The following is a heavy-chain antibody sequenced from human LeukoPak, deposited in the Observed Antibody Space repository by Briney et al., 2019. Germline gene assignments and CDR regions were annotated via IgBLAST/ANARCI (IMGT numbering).Heavy chain of an antibody. D-gene: IGHD3-22*01. CDR3: ARGRTYYYDTSGYYPSIYYGMDV. CDR1: GGSFSGYY. V-gene: IGHV4-34*01. Sequence: SETLSLTCAVSGGSFSGYYWYWIRQPPGKGLEWIGEINHGESTNYNPSLKSRATLSVDTSKNQFSLKLTSVTAADTAVYYCARGRTYYYDTSGYYPSIYYGMDVWGQGATVIVSS. J-gene: IGHJ6*02. CDR2: INHGEST.